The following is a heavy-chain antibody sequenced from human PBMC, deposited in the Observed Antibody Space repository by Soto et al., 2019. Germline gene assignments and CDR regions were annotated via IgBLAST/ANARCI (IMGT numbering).Heavy chain of an antibody. D-gene: IGHD3-16*01. Sequence: TLSLTCTVSGRSIISGGYYWSWIRQHPGKGLEWIGYIYYSGSTYYNPSLKSRVTISVDTSKNQFSLKLSSVTAADTAVYYCARVPPRAFSYYYYGMDVWGQGTTVTASS. CDR3: ARVPPRAFSYYYYGMDV. V-gene: IGHV4-31*03. CDR1: GRSIISGGYY. J-gene: IGHJ6*02. CDR2: IYYSGST.